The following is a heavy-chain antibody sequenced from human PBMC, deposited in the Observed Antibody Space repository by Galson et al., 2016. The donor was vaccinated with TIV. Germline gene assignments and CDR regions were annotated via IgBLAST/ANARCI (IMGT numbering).Heavy chain of an antibody. CDR1: GGTFSNFV. CDR3: ARGRGYHFGSGSSYFDY. CDR2: INPIFGTA. V-gene: IGHV1-69*06. J-gene: IGHJ4*02. Sequence: SVKVSCKASGGTFSNFVISWVRQAPGQGLEWMGSINPIFGTANYAQKFQGRVTITADTSTSTIYMELSSLRSEDTTVYYCARGRGYHFGSGSSYFDYWGQGSLVTVSS. D-gene: IGHD3-10*01.